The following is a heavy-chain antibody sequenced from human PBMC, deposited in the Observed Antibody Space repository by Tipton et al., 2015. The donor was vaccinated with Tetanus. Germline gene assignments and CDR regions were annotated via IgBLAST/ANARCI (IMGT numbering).Heavy chain of an antibody. V-gene: IGHV4-4*07. CDR1: GGSTHSYY. CDR3: ARDRGDTGTVNWFDP. CDR2: TYIRGTT. Sequence: TLSLTCTVSGGSTHSYYWSWIRQPAGKGLEWIGRTYIRGTTTYNPSLKSRVTISVDTSENQMSLRLTSVTAADTAVYYCARDRGDTGTVNWFDPWGQGTLVTVSS. D-gene: IGHD1-1*01. J-gene: IGHJ5*02.